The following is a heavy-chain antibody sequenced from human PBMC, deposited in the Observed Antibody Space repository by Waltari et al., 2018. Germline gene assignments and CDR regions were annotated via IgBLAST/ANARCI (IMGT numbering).Heavy chain of an antibody. D-gene: IGHD2-21*01. CDR3: ARDRDWAFDI. V-gene: IGHV3-48*04. CDR1: GFTFSSYS. CDR2: ISGDSGSI. Sequence: EVQLVESGGGLVQPGGSLRLSCAASGFTFSSYSMNWFRQAPGKGLEVVSYISGDSGSIHYADSVQGRITVSRDNAKNSLYLQMSSLTAEDTAVFYCARDRDWAFDIWGQGTMVTVSS. J-gene: IGHJ3*02.